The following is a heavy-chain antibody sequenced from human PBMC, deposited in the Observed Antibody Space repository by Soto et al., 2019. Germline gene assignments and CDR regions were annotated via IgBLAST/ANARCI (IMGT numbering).Heavy chain of an antibody. V-gene: IGHV3-23*01. CDR3: GKDRRAGGNDGFYCDF. CDR1: GFTFSSYG. Sequence: ELQLLESGGGLVQPGGSLRLSCAASGFTFSSYGMTWVRQAPAKGLEWISFSSCTGAGTYFADSVKGRFTSSIANSKITLYLPLSRLRAADTAFYCWGKDRRAGGNDGFYCDFWGQEALLSVSS. CDR2: SSCTGAGT. D-gene: IGHD1-1*01. J-gene: IGHJ4*02.